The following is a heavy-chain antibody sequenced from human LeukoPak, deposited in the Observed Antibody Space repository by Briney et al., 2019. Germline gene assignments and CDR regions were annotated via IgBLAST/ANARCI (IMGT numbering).Heavy chain of an antibody. D-gene: IGHD2-2*01. V-gene: IGHV1-18*01. CDR1: GYTFTSYG. CDR3: ARDCSSTSCLDY. CDR2: ISAYNGNT. Sequence: ASVKVSCKASGYTFTSYGISWVRQAPGQGLEWMGWISAYNGNTNYAQKLQGRVTMTTDTSTSTAYMELRSLRSDDAAVYYCARDCSSTSCLDYWGQGTLVTVSS. J-gene: IGHJ4*02.